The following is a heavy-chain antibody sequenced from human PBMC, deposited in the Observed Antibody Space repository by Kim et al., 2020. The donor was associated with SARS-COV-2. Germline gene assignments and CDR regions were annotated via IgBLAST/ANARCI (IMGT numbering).Heavy chain of an antibody. CDR1: GGSISSGGYY. V-gene: IGHV4-31*03. J-gene: IGHJ4*02. Sequence: SETLSLTCTVSGGSISSGGYYWSWIRQHPGKGLEWIGYIYYSGSTYYNPSRKSRVTISVDKYKNHFSLKLSSVTAADTAEYYCVREYRFGATNYFDYWGQVTLVTVSS. CDR3: VREYRFGATNYFDY. CDR2: IYYSGST. D-gene: IGHD3-10*01.